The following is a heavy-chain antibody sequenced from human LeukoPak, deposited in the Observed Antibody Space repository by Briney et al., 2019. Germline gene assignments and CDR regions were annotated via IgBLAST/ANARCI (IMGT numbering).Heavy chain of an antibody. V-gene: IGHV5-51*01. CDR1: GYSFTSHW. Sequence: HGESLKISCKASGYSFTSHWIAWVRQMPGKGLEWMGIIYPGDSDTRYSPSFQGQVTISADKSISTAYLQWSSLKASDTAMYYCARRDYYSSGYYFDYWGQGILVTVSS. CDR2: IYPGDSDT. D-gene: IGHD3-22*01. CDR3: ARRDYYSSGYYFDY. J-gene: IGHJ4*02.